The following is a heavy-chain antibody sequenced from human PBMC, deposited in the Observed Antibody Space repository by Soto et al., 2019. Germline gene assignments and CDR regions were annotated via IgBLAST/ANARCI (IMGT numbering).Heavy chain of an antibody. Sequence: EVQLVESGGGLVQPGGSLKLSCAASGFTFSGSAMHWVRQASGKGLEWVGRIRSKANSYATAYAASVKGRFTISRDDSWHPAYLQMNSLTAEDTAVYYCTRLVGPAVSGKPFDYWGQGTLVTVSS. J-gene: IGHJ4*02. V-gene: IGHV3-73*01. D-gene: IGHD6-19*01. CDR1: GFTFSGSA. CDR3: TRLVGPAVSGKPFDY. CDR2: IRSKANSYAT.